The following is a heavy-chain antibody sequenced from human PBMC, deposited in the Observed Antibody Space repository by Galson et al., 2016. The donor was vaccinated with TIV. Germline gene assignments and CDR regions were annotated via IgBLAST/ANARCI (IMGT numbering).Heavy chain of an antibody. V-gene: IGHV2-70*11. CDR3: ARGTPGAAGGLGF. J-gene: IGHJ4*02. CDR2: IDWDDDK. Sequence: PALVKPTQTLTATCTFSGFSLSTSGMSVTWIRQPPGKALEWLARIDWDDDKYYSTSLKTRLTISKDTSKNQVVLTMTNMDPVDTATYYCARGTPGAAGGLGFWGQGTLVTVSS. CDR1: GFSLSTSGMS. D-gene: IGHD6-13*01.